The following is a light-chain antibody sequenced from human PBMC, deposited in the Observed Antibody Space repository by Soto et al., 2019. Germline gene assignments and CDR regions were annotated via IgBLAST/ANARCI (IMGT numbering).Light chain of an antibody. V-gene: IGKV3-11*01. CDR2: DAS. CDR1: QSVSSY. CDR3: QQRSDWPLT. Sequence: EIVLTQSPATLSLSPGKRATLSCRASQSVSSYLAWYQQKPGQAPRLLIYDASNRATGIPARFSGRGSGTAFTLTISSLEPEDFAVYYCQQRSDWPLTFGGGTKVEIK. J-gene: IGKJ4*01.